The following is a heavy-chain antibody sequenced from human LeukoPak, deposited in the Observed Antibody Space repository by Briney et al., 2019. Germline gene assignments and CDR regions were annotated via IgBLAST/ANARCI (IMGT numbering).Heavy chain of an antibody. Sequence: GGSLRLSCAAYGFTFVTYAMSWVRQAPGKGLEWVGGISISSVDSYYADSVKGRFSISRDDSKNTLYLQMDRLTDEDTAVYYCAKDRELFAHCWFDLWGQGTLVTVSS. CDR3: AKDRELFAHCWFDL. CDR1: GFTFVTYA. V-gene: IGHV3-23*01. CDR2: ISISSVDS. J-gene: IGHJ5*02. D-gene: IGHD3-10*01.